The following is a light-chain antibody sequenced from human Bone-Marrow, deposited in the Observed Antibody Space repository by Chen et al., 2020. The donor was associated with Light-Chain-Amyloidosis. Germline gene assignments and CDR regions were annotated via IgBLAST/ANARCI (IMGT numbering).Light chain of an antibody. CDR2: RDA. J-gene: IGLJ2*01. V-gene: IGLV3-25*02. Sequence: SYELTQPPSVSVSPGQTARITCSGDDLPTKYAYWYQQKPGQAPVLVIHRDAERPSGISERFYGSSSGTTATLPISGGQAEEEDDYHCQSADSSGTYEVIFGGGTKLTVL. CDR3: QSADSSGTYEVI. CDR1: DLPTKY.